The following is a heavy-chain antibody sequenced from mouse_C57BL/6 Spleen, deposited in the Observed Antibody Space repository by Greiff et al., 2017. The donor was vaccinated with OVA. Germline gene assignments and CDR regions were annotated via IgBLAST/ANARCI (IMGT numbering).Heavy chain of an antibody. CDR2: ISDGGSYT. J-gene: IGHJ2*01. CDR1: GFTFSSYA. Sequence: EVQGVESGGGLVKPGGSLKLSCAASGFTFSSYAMSWVRQTPEKRLEWVATISDGGSYTYYPDNVKGRFTISRDNANNNLYLQMSHLKSEDTAMYYCARDPLIYDGYYDYWGQGTTLTVSS. V-gene: IGHV5-4*01. D-gene: IGHD2-3*01. CDR3: ARDPLIYDGYYDY.